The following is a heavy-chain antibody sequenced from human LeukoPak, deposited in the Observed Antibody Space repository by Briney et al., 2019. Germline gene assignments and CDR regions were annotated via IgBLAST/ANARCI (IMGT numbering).Heavy chain of an antibody. D-gene: IGHD3-3*01. Sequence: SETLSLTCTVSGGSISSGSYYWSWIRQPAGKGLEWIGRIYTSGSTNYNPSLKSRVTISVDTSKNQFSLKLSSVTAADTAVYYCASSAAITIFGVAYDYWGQGTLVTVSS. V-gene: IGHV4-61*02. J-gene: IGHJ4*02. CDR2: IYTSGST. CDR3: ASSAAITIFGVAYDY. CDR1: GGSISSGSYY.